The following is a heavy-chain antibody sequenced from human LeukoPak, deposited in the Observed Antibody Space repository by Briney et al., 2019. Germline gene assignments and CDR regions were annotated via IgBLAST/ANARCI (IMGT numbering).Heavy chain of an antibody. V-gene: IGHV3-74*01. Sequence: GGSLRLSCAASGFTFSSYWMHWVRQAPGKGLVWVSRINSDGSSTSYADSVKGRFTISRDNSKNTLYLQMNSLRAEDTAVYYCATGKLGGWYDAFDIWGQGTMVTVSS. D-gene: IGHD6-19*01. CDR1: GFTFSSYW. CDR3: ATGKLGGWYDAFDI. CDR2: INSDGSST. J-gene: IGHJ3*02.